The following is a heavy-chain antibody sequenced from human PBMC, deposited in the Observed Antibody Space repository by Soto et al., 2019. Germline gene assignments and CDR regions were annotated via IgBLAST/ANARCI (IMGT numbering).Heavy chain of an antibody. J-gene: IGHJ3*02. CDR2: IYYSGST. D-gene: IGHD5-12*01. CDR1: GGSISSYY. Sequence: QVQLQESGPGLVKPSETLSLTCTVSGGSISSYYWSWIRQPPGKGLEWIGYIYYSGSTNYNPSLKSRVTISVDTSKNQFSLKLSSVTAADTAVYYCARVYLTGGPKTAMATHPGAFDIWGQGTMVTVSS. CDR3: ARVYLTGGPKTAMATHPGAFDI. V-gene: IGHV4-59*01.